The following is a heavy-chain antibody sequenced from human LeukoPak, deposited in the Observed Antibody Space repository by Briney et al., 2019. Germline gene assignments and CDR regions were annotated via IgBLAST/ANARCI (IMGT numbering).Heavy chain of an antibody. CDR1: GFTFSSYA. CDR3: AIMHRYYYCSCYWVQ. CDR2: ISTSGGTT. D-gene: IGHD3-22*01. J-gene: IGHJ4*02. V-gene: IGHV3-23*01. Sequence: GGSLRLSCAASGFTFSSYAMSWVRQAPGKGLEWVSGISTSGGTTSYADSVKGRFTISRDNPRNTLYMQMNSLRAEDTAVYYCAIMHRYYYCSCYWVQWGQGTLVTGSS.